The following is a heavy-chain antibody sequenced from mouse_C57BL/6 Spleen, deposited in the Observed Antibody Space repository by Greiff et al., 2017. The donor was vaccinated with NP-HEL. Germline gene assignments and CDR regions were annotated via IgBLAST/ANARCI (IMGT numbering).Heavy chain of an antibody. CDR3: AREGDYYSNPWFAY. D-gene: IGHD2-5*01. Sequence: QVQLQQSGPELVKPGASVKISCKASGYAFSSSWMNWVKQRPGKGLEWIGRIYPGDGDTNYNGTFKGKATLTADKSSSTAYMQLSSLTSEDSAVYFCAREGDYYSNPWFAYWGQGTLVTVSA. CDR1: GYAFSSSW. V-gene: IGHV1-82*01. J-gene: IGHJ3*01. CDR2: IYPGDGDT.